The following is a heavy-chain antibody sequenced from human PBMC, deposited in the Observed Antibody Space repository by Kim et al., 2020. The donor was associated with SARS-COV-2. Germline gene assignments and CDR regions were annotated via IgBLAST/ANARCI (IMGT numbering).Heavy chain of an antibody. CDR2: ISWDGGST. Sequence: GGSLRLSCAASGFTFDDYTMHWVRQAPGKGLEWVSLISWDGGSTYYADSVKGRFTISRDNSKNSLYLQMNSLRTEDTALYYCAKENDYSNYGDALGGMDVWGQGTTVTVSS. J-gene: IGHJ6*02. CDR3: AKENDYSNYGDALGGMDV. V-gene: IGHV3-43*01. CDR1: GFTFDDYT. D-gene: IGHD4-4*01.